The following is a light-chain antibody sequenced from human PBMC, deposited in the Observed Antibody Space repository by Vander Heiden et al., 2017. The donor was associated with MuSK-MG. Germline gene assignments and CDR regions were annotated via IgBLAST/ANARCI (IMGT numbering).Light chain of an antibody. J-gene: IGKJ4*01. CDR2: DVS. CDR1: QNVRNY. Sequence: EVVLTQSPATLSLSPGDRATLSCTASQNVRNYVAWYQQKPGQSPRLLSDDVSNRATGLPARFSGSGSGTDFTLTISSLEPEDSAVYYCLQRCNWPLTFGGGTKVEIK. CDR3: LQRCNWPLT. V-gene: IGKV3-11*01.